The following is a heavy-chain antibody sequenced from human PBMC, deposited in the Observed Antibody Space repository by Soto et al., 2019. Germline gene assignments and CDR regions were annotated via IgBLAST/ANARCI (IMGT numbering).Heavy chain of an antibody. CDR2: INPNNGGT. CDR3: VRGEAGYFYYGMDV. J-gene: IGHJ6*02. V-gene: IGHV1-2*04. CDR1: GYTFTDYY. Sequence: ASVKVSCKSSGYTFTDYYIPWVRRAPGQGLEWMGWINPNNGGTKFTQNFQGWVILTSDTSITTAYMEMTRLRSDDTAVYFCVRGEAGYFYYGMDVWGQGTTVTVSS.